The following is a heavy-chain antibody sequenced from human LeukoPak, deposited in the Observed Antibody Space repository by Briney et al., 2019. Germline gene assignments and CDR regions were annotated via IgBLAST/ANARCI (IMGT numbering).Heavy chain of an antibody. D-gene: IGHD3-10*01. J-gene: IGHJ6*04. V-gene: IGHV1-69*01. CDR3: ARDRDIRFGEPPMDV. CDR1: GGTFSSYA. CDR2: IIPIFGTA. Sequence: SVKVSCKASGGTFSSYAISWVRQAPGQGLEWMGGIIPIFGTANYAQKFQGRVTITADESTSTAYMELSSLRSEDTAVYYCARDRDIRFGEPPMDVWGKGTTVTVSS.